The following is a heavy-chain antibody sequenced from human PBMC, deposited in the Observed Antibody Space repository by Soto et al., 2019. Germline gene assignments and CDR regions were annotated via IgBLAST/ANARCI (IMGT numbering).Heavy chain of an antibody. V-gene: IGHV5-51*01. CDR2: IYPGDSNT. D-gene: IGHD3-3*01. CDR3: ARXXYXXXSGHPNPRYYYGMDV. CDR1: GYSFTSYW. J-gene: IGHJ6*02. Sequence: GESLKISCKGSGYSFTSYWIGWVRQMPGKGLEWMGIIYPGDSNTRYSPSLQGQVTISVDKSISTAYLQWSSLKATDTAMYYCARXXYXXXSGHPNPRYYYGMDVWGQGTTVTVSS.